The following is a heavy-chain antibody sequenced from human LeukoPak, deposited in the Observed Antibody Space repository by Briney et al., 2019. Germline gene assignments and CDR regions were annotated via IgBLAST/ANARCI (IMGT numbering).Heavy chain of an antibody. J-gene: IGHJ4*02. V-gene: IGHV3-33*01. CDR2: IWYDGSNK. CDR3: ARDRAARHLDY. Sequence: PGGSLRLSCAAPGFTFSNHGMHWVRQAPGKGLEWVAVIWYDGSNKYYADSVKGRFTISRDNSKNTVYLQVNSLRAEDTAVYYCARDRAARHLDYWGQGTLVTVSS. CDR1: GFTFSNHG. D-gene: IGHD6-6*01.